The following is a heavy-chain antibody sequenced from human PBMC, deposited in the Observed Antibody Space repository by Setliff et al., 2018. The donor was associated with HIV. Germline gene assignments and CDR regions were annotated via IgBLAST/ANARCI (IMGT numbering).Heavy chain of an antibody. D-gene: IGHD3-3*02. CDR3: ARHFAEGYFDY. V-gene: IGHV4-38-2*02. CDR1: GYSISSGYY. J-gene: IGHJ4*02. Sequence: SETLSLTCTVSGYSISSGYYWGWIRQPPGKGLEWIGSIYYSGSTYYNPSLKSRVTISVDTSKNQFSLKLSSVTAADTAVYYCARHFAEGYFDYWGQGTLVTVSS. CDR2: IYYSGST.